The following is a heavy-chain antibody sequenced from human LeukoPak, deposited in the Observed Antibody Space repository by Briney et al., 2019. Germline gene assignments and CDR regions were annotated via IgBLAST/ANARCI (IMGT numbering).Heavy chain of an antibody. CDR2: IIPILGIA. Sequence: ASVKVSCKASGGTFSSYAISWVRQAPGQGLEWMGRIIPILGIANYAQKFQGRVTITADKSTSTAYMELSSLRSEDTAVYYCARDIAARTYNFDYWGQGTLVTVSS. J-gene: IGHJ4*02. V-gene: IGHV1-69*04. CDR1: GGTFSSYA. CDR3: ARDIAARTYNFDY. D-gene: IGHD6-6*01.